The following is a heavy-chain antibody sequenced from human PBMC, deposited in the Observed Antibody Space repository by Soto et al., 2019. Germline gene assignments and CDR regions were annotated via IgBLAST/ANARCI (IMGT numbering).Heavy chain of an antibody. CDR3: ARDFAVRQPPTWFDP. J-gene: IGHJ5*02. D-gene: IGHD1-1*01. Sequence: GGSLRLSCAASGFTFRNYNMNWVRQVPGKGLEWVSHISIGGRTIDYAESVKGRFTISRDDAENSLYLHMNSLRAEDTAVYYCARDFAVRQPPTWFDPWGQGTLVTVSS. CDR2: ISIGGRTI. CDR1: GFTFRNYN. V-gene: IGHV3-48*01.